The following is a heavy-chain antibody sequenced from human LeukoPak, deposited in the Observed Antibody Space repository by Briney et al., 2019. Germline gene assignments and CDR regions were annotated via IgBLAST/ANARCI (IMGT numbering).Heavy chain of an antibody. CDR1: SGSISTYY. Sequence: PSETLSLTCTVSSGSISTYYWSWIRQPPGKGLEWIGYIYHNGNTNYNPFLKSRVTLSVDTSKNQFSLQLNSVTPEDTALYYCARDGGPLGFNYGYYYYMDVWGKGTTVTISS. CDR2: IYHNGNT. D-gene: IGHD3-10*01. CDR3: ARDGGPLGFNYGYYYYMDV. J-gene: IGHJ6*03. V-gene: IGHV4-59*12.